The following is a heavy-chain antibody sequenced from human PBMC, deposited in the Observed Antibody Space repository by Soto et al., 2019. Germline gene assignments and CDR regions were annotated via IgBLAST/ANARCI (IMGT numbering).Heavy chain of an antibody. Sequence: SETLSLTCAVYGGSFSGYYWSWIRQPPGKGLEWIGEINHSGSTNYNPSLKSRVTISVDTSKNQFSLKLSSVTAADTAIYYCARGYGTNFDYWGQGTLVPVSP. D-gene: IGHD3-10*01. CDR2: INHSGST. CDR3: ARGYGTNFDY. V-gene: IGHV4-34*01. J-gene: IGHJ4*02. CDR1: GGSFSGYY.